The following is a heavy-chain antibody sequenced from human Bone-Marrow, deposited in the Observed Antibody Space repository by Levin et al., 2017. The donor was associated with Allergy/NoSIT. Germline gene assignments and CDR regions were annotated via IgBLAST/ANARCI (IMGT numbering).Heavy chain of an antibody. J-gene: IGHJ4*02. V-gene: IGHV1-46*01. CDR1: GNTFTSNY. Sequence: ASVKVSCTASGNTFTSNYMHWVRQAPGQGLEWMGIINPSGGSTTYAQKFQGRVTMTRDTSTSTVYMELSGLSSEDTAVYYCVRGSSSSPRRFDYWGQGTLVTVSS. CDR2: INPSGGST. D-gene: IGHD6-13*01. CDR3: VRGSSSSPRRFDY.